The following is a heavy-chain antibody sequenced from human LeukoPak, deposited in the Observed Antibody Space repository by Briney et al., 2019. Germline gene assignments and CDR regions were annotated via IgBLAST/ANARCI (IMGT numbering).Heavy chain of an antibody. CDR1: GFTVSSNY. Sequence: SGGSLRLSCAAASGFTVSSNYMSWVRQAPGKGLEWVSVIYGGGSTSCADSVKGRFTFSRDTSKNTLYLQMNSLRPEDTAVYYCARVLGSYYYAMDVWGQGTTVTVSS. D-gene: IGHD7-27*01. CDR2: IYGGGST. V-gene: IGHV3-66*02. CDR3: ARVLGSYYYAMDV. J-gene: IGHJ6*02.